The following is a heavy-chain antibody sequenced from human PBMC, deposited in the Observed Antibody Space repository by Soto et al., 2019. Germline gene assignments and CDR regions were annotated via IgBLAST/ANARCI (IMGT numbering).Heavy chain of an antibody. CDR3: ARGRAVDHLY. J-gene: IGHJ4*02. CDR2: IYYSGST. CDR1: GGSISIYY. Sequence: SETLSLTCTVSGGSISIYYWSWIRQPPGKGLEWIGYIYYSGSTNYNPSLKSRVTISVDKSKNQFSLKLSSVTAADTAVYYCARGRAVDHLYWGQGTCFAVSS. D-gene: IGHD6-19*01. V-gene: IGHV4-59*01.